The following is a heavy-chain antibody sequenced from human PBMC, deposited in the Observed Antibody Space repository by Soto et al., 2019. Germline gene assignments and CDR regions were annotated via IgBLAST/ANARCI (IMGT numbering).Heavy chain of an antibody. CDR3: ASSPDRGELYNWFDP. D-gene: IGHD3-10*01. V-gene: IGHV3-11*01. CDR2: ISSSGSTI. Sequence: GGSLRLSCAASGFTFSDYYMSWIRQAPGKGLEWVSYISSSGSTIYYADSVKGRFTISRDNAKNSLYLQMNSLRAEDTAVYYCASSPDRGELYNWFDPWGQGTLVTVSS. CDR1: GFTFSDYY. J-gene: IGHJ5*02.